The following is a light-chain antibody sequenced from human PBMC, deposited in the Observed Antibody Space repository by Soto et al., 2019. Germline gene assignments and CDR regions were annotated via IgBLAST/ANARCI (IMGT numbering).Light chain of an antibody. CDR1: RSFASSY. Sequence: DIVLTQSPGTLSLSPGERATLSCRASRSFASSYLAWYQQKPGQAPRLLIYAASNRATGIPDRCSGSGSATDFTLTISRLEPEDSAVYYCQQYGPSPPYTFGQGTTLEIK. J-gene: IGKJ2*01. CDR3: QQYGPSPPYT. CDR2: AAS. V-gene: IGKV3-20*01.